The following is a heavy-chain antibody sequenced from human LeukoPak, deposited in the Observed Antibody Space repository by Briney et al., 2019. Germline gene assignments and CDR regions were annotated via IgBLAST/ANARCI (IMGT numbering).Heavy chain of an antibody. CDR2: IYYTGNT. V-gene: IGHV4-30-4*07. D-gene: IGHD6-13*01. CDR3: ARVLAAAGNNWFDP. Sequence: PSETLSLTCAVSGGSISSGGYSWSWTRQPPGKGMEWIAYIYYTGNTYFNPSLKSRVTISVDTSKNQFSLKLSSVTAADTAVYYCARVLAAAGNNWFDPWGQGTLVTVSS. J-gene: IGHJ5*02. CDR1: GGSISSGGYS.